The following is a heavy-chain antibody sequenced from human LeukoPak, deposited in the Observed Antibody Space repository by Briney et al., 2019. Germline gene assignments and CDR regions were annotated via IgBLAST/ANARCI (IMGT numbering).Heavy chain of an antibody. CDR2: IRYDGSNK. J-gene: IGHJ2*01. CDR3: ARLSPVTMIVVSYWYFDL. Sequence: GGSLRLSCAASGFTFSSYGMHWVRQAPGKGLEWVAFIRYDGSNKYYADSVKGRFTISRDNSKNTLYLQMTSLRAEDTALYYCARLSPVTMIVVSYWYFDLWGRGTLVTVSS. CDR1: GFTFSSYG. D-gene: IGHD3-22*01. V-gene: IGHV3-30*02.